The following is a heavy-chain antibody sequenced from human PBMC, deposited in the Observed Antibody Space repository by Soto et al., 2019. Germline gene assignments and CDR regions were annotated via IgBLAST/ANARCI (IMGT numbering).Heavy chain of an antibody. CDR2: ISYDGSNK. CDR1: GFTFSSYA. Sequence: GGSLRLSCAASGFTFSSYAMHWVRQAPGKGLEWVAVISYDGSNKYYADSVKGRFTISRDNSKNTLYLQMNSLRAEDTAVYYCARDQRRNYGGMDVWGQGTMVTVSS. D-gene: IGHD4-4*01. J-gene: IGHJ6*02. V-gene: IGHV3-30-3*01. CDR3: ARDQRRNYGGMDV.